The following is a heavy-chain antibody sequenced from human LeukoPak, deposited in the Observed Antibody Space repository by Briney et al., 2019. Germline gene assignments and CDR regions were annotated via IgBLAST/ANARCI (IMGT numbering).Heavy chain of an antibody. CDR1: GYTFTNFG. V-gene: IGHV1-18*01. CDR2: ISPYNGNT. J-gene: IGHJ4*02. CDR3: ARLGGWAYRDYLQEAFDY. Sequence: GASVKVSCKASGYTFTNFGISWVRQAPGQGLEWMGWISPYNGNTNYAQKVQGRVTMTTDTSTSTVYMALRSLRSDDTAVYYCARLGGWAYRDYLQEAFDYWGQGTLVTVSS. D-gene: IGHD4-17*01.